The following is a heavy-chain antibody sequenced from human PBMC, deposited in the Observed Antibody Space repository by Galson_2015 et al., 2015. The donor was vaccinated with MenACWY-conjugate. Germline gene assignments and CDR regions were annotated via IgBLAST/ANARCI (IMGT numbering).Heavy chain of an antibody. J-gene: IGHJ4*02. CDR2: ISTYGGST. CDR1: GFIFSDYD. D-gene: IGHD5-18*01. V-gene: IGHV3-64*02. CDR3: ARKDGATYGYNDY. Sequence: FLRLSCAGSGFIFSDYDMHWVRQAPGKGLEYVSAISTYGGSTYYADSVKGRFSISRDNSKNMLFLQMGSLRVEDTAVYYYARKDGATYGYNDYWGQGTLVIVSS.